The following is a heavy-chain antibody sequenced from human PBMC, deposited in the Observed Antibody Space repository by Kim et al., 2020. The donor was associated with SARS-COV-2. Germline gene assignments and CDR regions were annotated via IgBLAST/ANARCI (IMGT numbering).Heavy chain of an antibody. Sequence: GGSLRLSCAASGFTFSSYAMHWVRQAPGKGLEWVAVIWYDGSNKYYADSVKGRFTISRDNSKNTLYLQMNSLRAEDTAVYYCARADTAMDSLDYWGQGTLVTVSS. CDR2: IWYDGSNK. J-gene: IGHJ4*02. V-gene: IGHV3-33*01. CDR1: GFTFSSYA. CDR3: ARADTAMDSLDY. D-gene: IGHD5-18*01.